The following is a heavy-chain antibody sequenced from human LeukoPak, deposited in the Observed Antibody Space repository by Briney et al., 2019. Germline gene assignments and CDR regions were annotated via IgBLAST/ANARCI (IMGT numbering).Heavy chain of an antibody. J-gene: IGHJ4*02. CDR3: ARGEDGTGDYRPTYFDS. D-gene: IGHD4-17*01. CDR1: GGSISSYY. CDR2: IYTSGSP. Sequence: SETLSLTCTVSGGSISSYYWSWIRQPAGKGLEWIGRIYTSGSPNYNPSLKSRATMSVDTSKNQFSLNLTSVTAADTAVYYCARGEDGTGDYRPTYFDSWGQGTLVTVSS. V-gene: IGHV4-4*07.